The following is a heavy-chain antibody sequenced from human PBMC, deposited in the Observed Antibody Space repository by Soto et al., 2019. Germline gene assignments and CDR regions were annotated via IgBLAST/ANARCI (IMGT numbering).Heavy chain of an antibody. Sequence: VKVSCKASGGTFSSYTISWVRQAPGQGPEWMGRIIPILGIANYAQKFQGRVTMTADKSTGTAYMELSSLRSEDTAVYYCATGSSDEDSSSWYLFDPWGQGTLVTVSS. D-gene: IGHD6-13*01. CDR1: GGTFSSYT. CDR3: ATGSSDEDSSSWYLFDP. V-gene: IGHV1-69*02. J-gene: IGHJ5*02. CDR2: IIPILGIA.